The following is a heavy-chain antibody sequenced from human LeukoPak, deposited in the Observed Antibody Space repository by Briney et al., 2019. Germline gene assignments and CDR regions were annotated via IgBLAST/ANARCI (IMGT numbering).Heavy chain of an antibody. D-gene: IGHD3-10*01. CDR1: GGSFSGYY. V-gene: IGHV4-34*01. J-gene: IGHJ4*02. CDR3: ARLAYGSGSYYGLTSDY. CDR2: INHSGST. Sequence: SETLSLTCAVYGGSFSGYYWSWIRQPPGKGLEWIGGINHSGSTNYNPSLKSRVTISVDTSKNQFSLKLSSVAAADTAVYYCARLAYGSGSYYGLTSDYWGQGTLVTVSS.